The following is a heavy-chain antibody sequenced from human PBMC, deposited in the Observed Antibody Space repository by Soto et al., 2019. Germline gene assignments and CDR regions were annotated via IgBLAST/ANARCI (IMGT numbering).Heavy chain of an antibody. CDR1: GGSISSYY. D-gene: IGHD6-6*01. V-gene: IGHV4-59*08. Sequence: ETLSLTCTVSGGSISSYYWSWIRQPPGKGLEWIGYIYYSGSTNYNPSLKSRVTISVDTSKNQFSLKLSSVTAADTAVYYCARHSEYSSSPDWFDPWGQGTLVTVSS. CDR2: IYYSGST. CDR3: ARHSEYSSSPDWFDP. J-gene: IGHJ5*02.